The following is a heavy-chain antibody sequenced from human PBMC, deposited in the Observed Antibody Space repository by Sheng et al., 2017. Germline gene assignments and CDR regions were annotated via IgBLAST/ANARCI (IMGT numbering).Heavy chain of an antibody. J-gene: IGHJ4*02. Sequence: EVQLVQSGGGLVKPGGSLRLSCAASGFTCSNCDINWVRQVPGKGLEWVSGITGSGEDSHYVDSVKGRFTISRDNSKNIIYLQMNSLRVEDTAVYYCAKLNWFEGGRGDRGYWGQGTLVTVSS. V-gene: IGHV3-23*04. CDR1: GFTCSNCD. CDR2: ITGSGEDS. D-gene: IGHD3-10*01. CDR3: AKLNWFEGGRGDRGY.